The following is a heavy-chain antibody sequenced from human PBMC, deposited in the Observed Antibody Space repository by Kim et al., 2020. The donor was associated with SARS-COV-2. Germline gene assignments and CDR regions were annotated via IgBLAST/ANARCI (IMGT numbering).Heavy chain of an antibody. Sequence: GGSLRLSCTASGFTFGDYAMSWFRQAPGKGLEWVGFIRSKAYGGTTEYAASVKGRFTISRDDSKSIAYLQMNSLKTEDTAVYYCTRDRRVLWFGEFGYYYRMDVWGQGPTDTVS. V-gene: IGHV3-49*03. J-gene: IGHJ6*02. D-gene: IGHD3-10*01. CDR3: TRDRRVLWFGEFGYYYRMDV. CDR1: GFTFGDYA. CDR2: IRSKAYGGTT.